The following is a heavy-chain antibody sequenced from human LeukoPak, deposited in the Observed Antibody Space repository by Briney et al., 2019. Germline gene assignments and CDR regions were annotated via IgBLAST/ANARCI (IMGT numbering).Heavy chain of an antibody. Sequence: PSETLSLTCTVSGGSISGYYWSWIRQPAGKGLEWIGRMSTSGNSNYIPSLVSRVTMSVDTSKNQFSLNLSSVTAADTAGYYCARESGSMRWFDPWGQGTLVTVSS. CDR3: ARESGSMRWFDP. J-gene: IGHJ5*02. V-gene: IGHV4-4*07. CDR2: MSTSGNS. CDR1: GGSISGYY. D-gene: IGHD6-25*01.